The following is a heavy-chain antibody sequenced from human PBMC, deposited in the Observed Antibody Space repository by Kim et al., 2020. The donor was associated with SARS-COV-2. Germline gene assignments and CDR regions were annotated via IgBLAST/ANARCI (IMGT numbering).Heavy chain of an antibody. CDR3: ARDGGIAVAGPIDTYYYGMDV. D-gene: IGHD6-19*01. J-gene: IGHJ6*02. V-gene: IGHV3-48*02. Sequence: FTISRDNAKNSLYLQMNSLRDEDTAVYYCARDGGIAVAGPIDTYYYGMDVWGQGTTVTVSS.